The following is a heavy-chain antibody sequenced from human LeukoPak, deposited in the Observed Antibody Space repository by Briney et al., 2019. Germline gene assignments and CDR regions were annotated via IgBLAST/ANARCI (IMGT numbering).Heavy chain of an antibody. CDR1: GYSFTTYG. J-gene: IGHJ4*02. D-gene: IGHD1-1*01. Sequence: ASVKVSCKASGYSFTTYGFSWVRQAPGQGLEWMGRISAYNGNTNYAQRLQGRVTMTTDTSTSTVYMELRSLRSDDTAVYYCARDKNWKPDYWGQGTQVTVSS. CDR3: ARDKNWKPDY. CDR2: ISAYNGNT. V-gene: IGHV1-18*01.